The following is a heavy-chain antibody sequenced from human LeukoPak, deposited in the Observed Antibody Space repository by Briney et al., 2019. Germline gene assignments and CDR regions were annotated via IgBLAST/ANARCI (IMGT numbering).Heavy chain of an antibody. CDR1: GGSINSGSYY. CDR3: ARQYDY. V-gene: IGHV4-39*01. Sequence: KSSETLSLTCTVSGGSINSGSYYWGWIRQPRGKGLEWIGSVYYTGGTYYNPSLKSRLTISVDTSKSPFSLKLTSLTTADTGIYFCARQYDYWGQGTLVTVSS. J-gene: IGHJ4*02. CDR2: VYYTGGT.